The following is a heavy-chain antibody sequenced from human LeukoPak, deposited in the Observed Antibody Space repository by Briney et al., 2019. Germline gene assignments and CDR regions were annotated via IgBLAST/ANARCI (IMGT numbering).Heavy chain of an antibody. Sequence: ASVKVSCKASGYTFTSYDINWVRQATGQGLEWMGWMNPSSGNTGYAQKFQGRVTITRNTSISTAYMELSSLRSEDTAVYYCARAGGAAAGTFWERYYYYYYMDVWGKGTTVTVSS. CDR2: MNPSSGNT. D-gene: IGHD6-13*01. CDR3: ARAGGAAAGTFWERYYYYYYMDV. V-gene: IGHV1-8*03. CDR1: GYTFTSYD. J-gene: IGHJ6*03.